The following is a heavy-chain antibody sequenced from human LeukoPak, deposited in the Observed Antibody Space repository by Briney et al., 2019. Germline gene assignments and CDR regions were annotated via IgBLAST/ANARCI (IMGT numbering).Heavy chain of an antibody. V-gene: IGHV4-59*12. D-gene: IGHD2-21*02. CDR2: IYYSGST. Sequence: SETLSLTCTVSGGSISSYYWSWIRQPPGKGLEWIGSIYYSGSTYYNPSLKSRVTISVDTSKNQFSLKLSSVTAADTAVYYCARGGDGDYEVVPGVDYWGQGTLVTVSS. CDR1: GGSISSYY. J-gene: IGHJ4*02. CDR3: ARGGDGDYEVVPGVDY.